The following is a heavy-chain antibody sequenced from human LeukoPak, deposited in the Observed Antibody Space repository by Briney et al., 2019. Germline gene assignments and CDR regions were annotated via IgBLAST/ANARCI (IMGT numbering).Heavy chain of an antibody. Sequence: PGGSLRLSCAASGFTFSNSAMTWVRQAPGKGLEWVSLISFSGESTFYAESVKGRFTIARDNSKDSLYLQMNSLRAEDTAMYYCAKDIQLSTWGLGTMVTVSS. D-gene: IGHD5-24*01. CDR1: GFTFSNSA. CDR2: ISFSGEST. CDR3: AKDIQLST. J-gene: IGHJ3*01. V-gene: IGHV3-23*01.